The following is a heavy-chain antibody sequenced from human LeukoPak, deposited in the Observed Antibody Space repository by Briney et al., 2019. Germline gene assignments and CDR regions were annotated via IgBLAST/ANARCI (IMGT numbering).Heavy chain of an antibody. J-gene: IGHJ4*02. V-gene: IGHV4-4*02. D-gene: IGHD1-26*01. Sequence: SETLSLTCGVSGGSISFTNWWSWVRQPPGQGLEWIGEISLTGRTNYNPSLNGRVTMSLDESRNHPSLSLTSVTAAATAIYYCSGESGAFCPFGYWGQGTLVIVPP. CDR1: GGSISFTNW. CDR2: ISLTGRT. CDR3: SGESGAFCPFGY.